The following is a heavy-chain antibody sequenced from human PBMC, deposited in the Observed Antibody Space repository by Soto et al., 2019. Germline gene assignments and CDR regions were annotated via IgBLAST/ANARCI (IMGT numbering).Heavy chain of an antibody. D-gene: IGHD5-12*01. CDR1: GFTFSSYD. Sequence: EVQLVESGGGLVQPGGSLRLSCAASGFTFSSYDMHWVRQATGKGLDWVSGLGIAGDTYYQASVKGRFTISRENAKNSLYLQMHGLIVGDTAVYYCARVRRTDATGLRGYSDVWGRCTLVTVSS. J-gene: IGHJ2*01. CDR3: ARVRRTDATGLRGYSDV. V-gene: IGHV3-13*01. CDR2: LGIAGDT.